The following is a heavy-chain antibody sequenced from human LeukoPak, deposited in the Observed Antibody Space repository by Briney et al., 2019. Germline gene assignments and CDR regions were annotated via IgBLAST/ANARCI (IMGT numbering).Heavy chain of an antibody. J-gene: IGHJ4*02. Sequence: ASVKVSCKASGYTFTGYFLHWVRQAPGQGLEWMGWINPKSGDTNYAQKFQGRVTMTRDTSISTAYMAVGRLRSDDTAVYYCALFYYDTADGVDSVGHWGQGTLVTVSS. D-gene: IGHD3-22*01. CDR2: INPKSGDT. CDR1: GYTFTGYF. CDR3: ALFYYDTADGVDSVGH. V-gene: IGHV1-2*02.